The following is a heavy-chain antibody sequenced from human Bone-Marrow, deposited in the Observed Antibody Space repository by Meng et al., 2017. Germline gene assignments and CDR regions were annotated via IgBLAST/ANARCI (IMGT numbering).Heavy chain of an antibody. CDR2: ISYSGSA. J-gene: IGHJ4*02. V-gene: IGHV4-31*11. CDR1: GGSISSGDYH. CDR3: ARDRGGYGDISY. Sequence: QGQLQESGPGLVEPSQTLSLPCVVSGGSISSGDYHWGWIHQHPGKGLERIGYISYSGSAYYSPSLRSRIAISIDTSTGQFSLKLSSVTAADTAMYYCARDRGGYGDISYWGQGTLVTVSS. D-gene: IGHD4-17*01.